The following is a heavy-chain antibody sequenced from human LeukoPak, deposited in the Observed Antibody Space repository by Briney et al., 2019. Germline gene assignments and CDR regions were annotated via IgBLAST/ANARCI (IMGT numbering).Heavy chain of an antibody. D-gene: IGHD1-26*01. J-gene: IGHJ4*02. CDR1: GYTFNGYY. CDR2: INSNSGAR. V-gene: IGHV1-2*02. Sequence: PMASVTVSCKASGYTFNGYYMHWVRQAPGQGLESIGWINSNSGARNYGQKFQGRVTMSRDTAINTAYMELTSLTSDDTGVYYCARGRGGATTGLDHWGQGTLVTVSS. CDR3: ARGRGGATTGLDH.